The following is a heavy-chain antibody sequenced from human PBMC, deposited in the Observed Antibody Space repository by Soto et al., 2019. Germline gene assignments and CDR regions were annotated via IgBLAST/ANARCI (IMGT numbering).Heavy chain of an antibody. J-gene: IGHJ5*02. CDR3: ARVPSP. V-gene: IGHV4-30-2*01. CDR1: GGSITSDGYS. Sequence: QLQLQGSGSGLVKPSQTLSLTCAVSGGSITSDGYSWSWIRQPPGKGLEWIGYIYHSGSTYYNPSLKSRVTISVDRSKNQFSLKLSSVTAADTAVYYCARVPSPWGQGTLVTVSS. CDR2: IYHSGST.